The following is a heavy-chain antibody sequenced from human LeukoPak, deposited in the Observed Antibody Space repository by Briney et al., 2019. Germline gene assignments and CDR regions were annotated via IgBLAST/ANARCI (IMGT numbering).Heavy chain of an antibody. D-gene: IGHD6-19*01. J-gene: IGHJ6*02. CDR1: GGTFSSYA. CDR2: IIPILGIA. V-gene: IGHV1-69*04. Sequence: SVKVSCKASGGTFSSYAISWVRQAPGQGLEWMGRIIPILGIANYAQKFQGRVTITADKSTSTAYMELSSLRSEDTAVYYCARDEYSSGWYEGYYYYGMGVWGRGTTVTVSS. CDR3: ARDEYSSGWYEGYYYYGMGV.